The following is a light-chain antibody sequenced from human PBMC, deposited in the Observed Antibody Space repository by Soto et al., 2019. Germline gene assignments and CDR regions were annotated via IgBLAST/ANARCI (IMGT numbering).Light chain of an antibody. CDR2: DAS. V-gene: IGKV1-5*01. J-gene: IGKJ1*01. Sequence: DIQMTQSPSTLSASVGDRVTITCRASQSISSWLAWYQQKPWEAPKLLIYDASSLESGVPSRFSGSGSGTEFTLTISRLQPDDFATYYCQQYNSYRTFGQGTKVEIK. CDR1: QSISSW. CDR3: QQYNSYRT.